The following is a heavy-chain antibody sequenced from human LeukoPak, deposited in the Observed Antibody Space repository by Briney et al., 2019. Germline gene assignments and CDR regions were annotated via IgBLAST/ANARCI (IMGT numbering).Heavy chain of an antibody. CDR2: IYYTGKT. CDR1: GDSVSNGNYY. Sequence: PSETLSLTCTVSGDSVSNGNYYWSWLRQPPGKALEWIGYIYYTGKTYYNPSLEGRVAILVDTSRNHFSVKLSSVTAADTAVYYCARSQNYYGSGDYWSQGTLVTVSS. J-gene: IGHJ4*02. D-gene: IGHD3-10*01. CDR3: ARSQNYYGSGDY. V-gene: IGHV4-61*03.